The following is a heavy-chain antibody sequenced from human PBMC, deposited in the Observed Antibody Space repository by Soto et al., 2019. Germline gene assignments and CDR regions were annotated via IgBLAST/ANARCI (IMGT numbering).Heavy chain of an antibody. CDR2: IYYSGST. CDR1: GVSISSSSYY. Sequence: SETLSLTCTVSGVSISSSSYYWGWIRQPPGKGLEWIGSIYYSGSTYYNPSLKSRVTISVDTSKNQFSLKLSSVTAADTAVYYCARLRMEYCSGGSCAYMDVWGKGTTVTVS. CDR3: ARLRMEYCSGGSCAYMDV. J-gene: IGHJ6*03. V-gene: IGHV4-39*01. D-gene: IGHD2-15*01.